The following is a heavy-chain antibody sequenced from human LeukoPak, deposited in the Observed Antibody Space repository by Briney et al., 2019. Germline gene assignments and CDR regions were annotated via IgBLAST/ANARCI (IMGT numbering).Heavy chain of an antibody. Sequence: PGGSLRLSCAASGFTFSSYAMSWVRQAPGKGLEWVSAISGSGGSTYYADSVKGRFTTSRDNSKNTLYLQMNSLRAEDTAVYYCAKDPYSGSYYGNYWGQGTLVTVSS. D-gene: IGHD1-26*01. V-gene: IGHV3-23*01. CDR1: GFTFSSYA. J-gene: IGHJ4*02. CDR2: ISGSGGST. CDR3: AKDPYSGSYYGNY.